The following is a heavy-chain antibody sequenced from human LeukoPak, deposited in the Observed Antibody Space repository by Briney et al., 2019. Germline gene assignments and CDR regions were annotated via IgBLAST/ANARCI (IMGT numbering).Heavy chain of an antibody. Sequence: PGGSLRLSCAASGFTVSRNYMSWVRQTPGMGLEWVSILYFDDYTLYTDSVKGRFTISRDDSKNALYLQMNSLRAEDTALYFCARGGTSYYPSDWGQGTLVTVSS. V-gene: IGHV3-66*01. CDR1: GFTVSRNY. CDR3: ARGGTSYYPSD. J-gene: IGHJ4*02. D-gene: IGHD3-10*01. CDR2: LYFDDYT.